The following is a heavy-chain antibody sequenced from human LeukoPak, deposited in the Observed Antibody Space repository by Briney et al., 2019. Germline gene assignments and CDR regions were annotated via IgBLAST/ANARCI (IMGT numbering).Heavy chain of an antibody. Sequence: GGSLRLSCTGSGFTFGDYAISWVRQAPGKGLEWVSFIRSKAYGGTTEYAASVKGRFSISRDDSKSIAYLQMNSLKTEDTAVYYCTRALMTTTDYWGQGTLVTVSS. V-gene: IGHV3-49*04. CDR2: IRSKAYGGTT. CDR1: GFTFGDYA. CDR3: TRALMTTTDY. J-gene: IGHJ4*02. D-gene: IGHD4-11*01.